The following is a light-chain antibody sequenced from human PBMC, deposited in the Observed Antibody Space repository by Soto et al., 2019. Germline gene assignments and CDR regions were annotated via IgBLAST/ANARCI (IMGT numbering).Light chain of an antibody. J-gene: IGKJ4*01. CDR1: ESVSTN. CDR2: GAS. Sequence: EIEMTQSPATLSLAPGERVTLSCRASESVSTNLAWYQQKAGQAPRLLIYGASNRATGIPDRFSGSGSGTDFTLAISSLEPEDFAVYYCQQGLTFGGGTKVDIK. CDR3: QQGLT. V-gene: IGKV3D-15*01.